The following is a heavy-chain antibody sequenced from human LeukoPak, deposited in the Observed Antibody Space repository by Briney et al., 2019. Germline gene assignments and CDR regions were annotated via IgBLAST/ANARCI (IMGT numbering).Heavy chain of an antibody. CDR1: GGSISSYY. CDR2: IYYSGST. J-gene: IGHJ4*02. CDR3: ARHGWYYFDY. D-gene: IGHD6-19*01. V-gene: IGHV4-59*08. Sequence: PSETLSLTCIVSGGSISSYYWSWIRQPPGKGLEWIGYIYYSGSTNYNPSLKSRVTISVDTSKNQFSLKLSSVTAADTAVYYCARHGWYYFDYWGQGTLVTVSS.